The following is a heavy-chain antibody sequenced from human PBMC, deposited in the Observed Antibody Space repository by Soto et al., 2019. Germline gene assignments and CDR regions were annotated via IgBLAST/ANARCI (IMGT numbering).Heavy chain of an antibody. CDR1: GFTFSTAW. V-gene: IGHV3-15*07. D-gene: IGHD6-13*01. CDR3: PSLGQGSWYNLIY. J-gene: IGHJ4*02. CDR2: IKSKSDGGTI. Sequence: EVQLVESGGGLVKPGGSLRLSCAASGFTFSTAWMNWVRQAPGKGLEWVGRIKSKSDGGTIDYAAPVKGRFTISRDESKTTLYLQMNSLKSEDTAVYYCPSLGQGSWYNLIYWGQGTLVTVSS.